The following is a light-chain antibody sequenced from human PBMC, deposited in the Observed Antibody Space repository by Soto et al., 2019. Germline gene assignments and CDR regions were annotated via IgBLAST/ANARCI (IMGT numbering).Light chain of an antibody. Sequence: VLTQPASVSGSPGQSVTISCTGTSSDFGSYKFVSWYQHHPGTVPKVIIYETSKRPSGVSDRFSGSKSGNTASLTISGLQAEDEADYYCFSFTSTNTHVFGSGTKVTVL. CDR1: SSDFGSYKF. CDR2: ETS. V-gene: IGLV2-23*01. CDR3: FSFTSTNTHV. J-gene: IGLJ1*01.